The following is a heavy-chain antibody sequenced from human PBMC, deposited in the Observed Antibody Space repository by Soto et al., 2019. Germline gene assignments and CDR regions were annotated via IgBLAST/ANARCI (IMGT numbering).Heavy chain of an antibody. CDR1: GFTFSNFA. D-gene: IGHD2-2*01. J-gene: IGHJ6*03. Sequence: EVQILESGGGSVQPGGSLRLSCAASGFTFSNFAMSWVRHAPGKGLEWVSEITGSTGTTYYADSVRGRFIISRDNSKNTLHPRMNSLRAEDTAVYYCAKDTSSSPYYMDVWGKGTTVTVSS. CDR2: ITGSTGTT. V-gene: IGHV3-23*01. CDR3: AKDTSSSPYYMDV.